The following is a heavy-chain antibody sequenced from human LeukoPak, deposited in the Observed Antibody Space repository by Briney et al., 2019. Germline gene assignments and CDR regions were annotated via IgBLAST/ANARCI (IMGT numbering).Heavy chain of an antibody. CDR2: IQFDGSDK. D-gene: IGHD1-26*01. J-gene: IGHJ5*02. CDR1: GFRFSSYA. Sequence: GGSLRLSCAASGFRFSSYAMHWVRQAPGKGLQWVAFIQFDGSDKYYADSVKGRFTISRDNSKNTLYLQMPSLRTEDTVVYYCAKKYSTGLDPWGQGTLVTVSS. V-gene: IGHV3-30*02. CDR3: AKKYSTGLDP.